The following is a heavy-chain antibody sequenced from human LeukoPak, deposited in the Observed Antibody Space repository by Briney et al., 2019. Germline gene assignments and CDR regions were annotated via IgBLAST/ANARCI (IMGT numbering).Heavy chain of an antibody. CDR3: AKDFSVAGTASYGMDV. CDR1: GFTFSSYG. CDR2: ISYDGSNK. D-gene: IGHD6-19*01. J-gene: IGHJ6*02. V-gene: IGHV3-30*18. Sequence: PGGSLRLSCAASGFTFSSYGMHWVRQAPGKGLEWVAVISYDGSNKYYADSVKGRFTISRDNSKNTLYLQMNSLRAEDTAVYYCAKDFSVAGTASYGMDVWGQGTTVTVSS.